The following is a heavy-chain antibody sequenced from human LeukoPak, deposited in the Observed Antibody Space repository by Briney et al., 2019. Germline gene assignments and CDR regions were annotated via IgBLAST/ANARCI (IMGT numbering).Heavy chain of an antibody. Sequence: GGSLRLSCAASGFVVSNNYLTWVRQAPGKGLEWVSVIYRGGDTFYGDSVKGRFTISRDNSKNTLYLQMNSLRAEDTAVYYCARGLYYDGSGYYYHDYWGQGTLVTVSS. CDR2: IYRGGDT. CDR1: GFVVSNNY. V-gene: IGHV3-53*01. D-gene: IGHD3-22*01. J-gene: IGHJ4*02. CDR3: ARGLYYDGSGYYYHDY.